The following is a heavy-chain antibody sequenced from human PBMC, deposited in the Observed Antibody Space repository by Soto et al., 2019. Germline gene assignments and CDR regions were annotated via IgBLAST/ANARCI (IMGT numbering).Heavy chain of an antibody. CDR3: ARQSSSSWSGRQDYYYYGMDV. V-gene: IGHV5-51*01. D-gene: IGHD6-13*01. CDR1: GYSFTSYW. Sequence: PGESLKISCKGPGYSFTSYWIGWVRQMPGKGLEWMGIIYPGDSDTRYSPSFQGQVTISADKSISTAYLQWSSLKASDTAMYYCARQSSSSWSGRQDYYYYGMDVWGQGTTVTVSS. CDR2: IYPGDSDT. J-gene: IGHJ6*02.